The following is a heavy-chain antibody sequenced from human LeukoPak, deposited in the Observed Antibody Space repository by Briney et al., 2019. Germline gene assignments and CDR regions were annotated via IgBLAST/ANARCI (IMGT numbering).Heavy chain of an antibody. Sequence: SETLSLTCAVSGGSISSSNWWSWVRQPPGKGLEWIGEIYHSGSTNYNPSLKSRVTISVDKSKNQFSLKLSSVTAAGTAVYYCARSSRFPLTPLDYWGQGTLVTVSS. V-gene: IGHV4-4*02. CDR2: IYHSGST. CDR3: ARSSRFPLTPLDY. CDR1: GGSISSSNW. D-gene: IGHD2-2*01. J-gene: IGHJ4*02.